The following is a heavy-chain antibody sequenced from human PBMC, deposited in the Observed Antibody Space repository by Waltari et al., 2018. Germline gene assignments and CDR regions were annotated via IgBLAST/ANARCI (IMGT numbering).Heavy chain of an antibody. CDR1: GLSLRTSGLG. V-gene: IGHV2-5*01. J-gene: IGHJ4*02. CDR3: AHRPYGYGERYYFEY. D-gene: IGHD4-17*01. CDR2: IYWNDDT. Sequence: QLTLKESGPTLVKPTQTLTLTFTFAGLSLRTSGLGLCWILQPPGKALEWLALIYWNDDTRYSASLKSRLNINKDTSKNQVVLKMTNMEPVDTAIYYCAHRPYGYGERYYFEYWGQGTLVTVSS.